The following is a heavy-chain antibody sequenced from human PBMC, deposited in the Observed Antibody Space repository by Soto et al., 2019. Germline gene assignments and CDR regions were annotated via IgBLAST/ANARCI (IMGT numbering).Heavy chain of an antibody. J-gene: IGHJ4*02. CDR3: ATQQQLVL. V-gene: IGHV3-30*03. CDR1: GFTFSSYD. CDR2: ISYDGSNK. Sequence: QVQLVESGGGVVQPGRSLRLSCAASGFTFSSYDMHWVRQAPGKGLEWVAVISYDGSNKYYVDSVKARFTISRDNSKNTVYLQMNSLRAEDTAVYYCATQQQLVLWGQGTLVTVSS. D-gene: IGHD6-13*01.